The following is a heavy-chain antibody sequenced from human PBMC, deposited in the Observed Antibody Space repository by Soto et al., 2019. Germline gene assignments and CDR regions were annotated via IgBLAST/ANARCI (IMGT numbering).Heavy chain of an antibody. CDR1: GGSISSYY. CDR3: GRNYYDSSGDYGS. Sequence: SETLSLTCTVSGGSISSYYWSWIRQPPGKGLEWIGCIYYSGSTNYNPSLKSRVTISVDTSKNQFSLKLSSVTAADTAVYYCGRNYYDSSGDYGSWGQGTPVTVSS. J-gene: IGHJ4*02. V-gene: IGHV4-59*01. D-gene: IGHD3-22*01. CDR2: IYYSGST.